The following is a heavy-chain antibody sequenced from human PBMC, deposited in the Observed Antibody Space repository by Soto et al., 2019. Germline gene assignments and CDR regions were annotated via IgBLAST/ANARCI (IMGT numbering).Heavy chain of an antibody. V-gene: IGHV1-46*01. D-gene: IGHD2-21*01. CDR3: ASYCGGDCSDY. CDR2: INPSGGST. J-gene: IGHJ4*02. CDR1: GYSFTSYY. Sequence: GASVKVSCKASGYSFTSYYMHWVRQAPGQGLEWMGIINPSGGSTSYAQKFQGRVTMTRDTSTSTVYMELSSLRSEDTAVYYCASYCGGDCSDYWGQGTLVTVSS.